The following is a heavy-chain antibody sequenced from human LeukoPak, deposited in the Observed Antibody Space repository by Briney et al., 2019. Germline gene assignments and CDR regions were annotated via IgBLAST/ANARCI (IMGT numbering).Heavy chain of an antibody. CDR3: ARYYGDSYYFDY. J-gene: IGHJ4*02. V-gene: IGHV3-33*01. Sequence: GRSLRLSCAASGFPFSSYGMHWVRQAPGKGLEWVALTWYDGSSKYYADSVKGRFTISRDNSKNTLYLQMNSLRAEDTAVYYRARYYGDSYYFDYWGQGTLVTVSS. CDR2: TWYDGSSK. CDR1: GFPFSSYG. D-gene: IGHD4-17*01.